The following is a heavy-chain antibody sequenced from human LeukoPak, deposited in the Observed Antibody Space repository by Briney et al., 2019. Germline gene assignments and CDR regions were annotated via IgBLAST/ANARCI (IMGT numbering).Heavy chain of an antibody. CDR3: ARLQRLLYSGSSYSDY. D-gene: IGHD1-26*01. CDR2: INPSSGPT. CDR1: GYTFTTHE. V-gene: IGHV1-8*01. Sequence: ASVKVSCKTSGYTFTTHEINWVRQAPGQGLEWMGWINPSSGPTVYSQKFQDRISMTMNTATSTAYLELSSLTSEDTAVYYCARLQRLLYSGSSYSDYWGQGTLVSVSS. J-gene: IGHJ4*02.